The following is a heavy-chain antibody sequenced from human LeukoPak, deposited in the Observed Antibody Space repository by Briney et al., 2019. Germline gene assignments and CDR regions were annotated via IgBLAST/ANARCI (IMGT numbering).Heavy chain of an antibody. CDR2: IKQDGSEK. Sequence: PGGSLRLSCAASGFTFSSYWMSWVRQAPGKGLEWVANIKQDGSEKYYVDSVKGRFTISRDNAKNSLYLQMNSLRAEDTAVYYCARDYGDYVSYFDYWGQGTLVTVSS. CDR3: ARDYGDYVSYFDY. V-gene: IGHV3-7*01. D-gene: IGHD4-17*01. CDR1: GFTFSSYW. J-gene: IGHJ4*02.